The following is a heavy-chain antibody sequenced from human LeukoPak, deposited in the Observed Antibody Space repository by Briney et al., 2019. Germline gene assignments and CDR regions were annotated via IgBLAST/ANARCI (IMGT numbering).Heavy chain of an antibody. CDR3: ARAYGYGGGY. CDR2: IESDGSST. J-gene: IGHJ4*02. CDR1: GFTFSYYW. V-gene: IGHV3-74*01. D-gene: IGHD5-12*01. Sequence: GGSLRLSCAASGFTFSYYWMHWVRQAPGKGLVWVSRIESDGSSTSYADSVKGRFTISRDNAKNSLYLQMNSLRAEDTAVYYCARAYGYGGGYWGQGTLVTVSS.